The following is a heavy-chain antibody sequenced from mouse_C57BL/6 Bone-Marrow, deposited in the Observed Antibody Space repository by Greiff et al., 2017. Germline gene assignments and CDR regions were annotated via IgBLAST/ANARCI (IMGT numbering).Heavy chain of an antibody. D-gene: IGHD1-1*01. CDR2: IYWDEDK. CDR3: ARRAPIYYYGVYYFDY. V-gene: IGHV8-9*01. Sequence: QVTLKESGPGILQPSQTLSLTCSFSVFSLSTFGMGVSWIRQPSGKGLEWLAPIYWDEDKHYKPSLKSRLTISKDTSNNQVFLKITTVDTADTATYYSARRAPIYYYGVYYFDYWGQGTTLTVSS. J-gene: IGHJ2*01. CDR1: VFSLSTFGMG.